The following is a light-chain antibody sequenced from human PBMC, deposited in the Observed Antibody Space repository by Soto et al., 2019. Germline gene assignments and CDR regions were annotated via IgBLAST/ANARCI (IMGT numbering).Light chain of an antibody. V-gene: IGLV3-1*01. CDR1: DLGDKY. CDR2: QDT. Sequence: SYELTQPPSVSVSPGQTASITCSGDDLGDKYASWYQQKPGQSPVLVIYQDTKRPSGIPERFSGSNSGNTATLTISGTQAMDEADYYCQAWDSSYVVFGGGTKLTVL. CDR3: QAWDSSYVV. J-gene: IGLJ2*01.